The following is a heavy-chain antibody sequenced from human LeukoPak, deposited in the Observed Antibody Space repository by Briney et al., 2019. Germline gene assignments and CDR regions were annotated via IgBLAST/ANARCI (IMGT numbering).Heavy chain of an antibody. D-gene: IGHD6-13*01. Sequence: GGSLRLSCAASGFTFDDYGMSWVRQAPGKGLEWVSGINWNGGSTGYADSVKGRFTISRDNAKNSLYLQMNSLRAEDTALYYCARTLGAAAGDYFDYWGQGTLVTVSS. V-gene: IGHV3-20*04. CDR3: ARTLGAAAGDYFDY. CDR1: GFTFDDYG. CDR2: INWNGGST. J-gene: IGHJ4*02.